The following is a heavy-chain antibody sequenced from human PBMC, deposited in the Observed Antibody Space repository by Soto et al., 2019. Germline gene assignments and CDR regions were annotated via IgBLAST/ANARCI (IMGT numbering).Heavy chain of an antibody. J-gene: IGHJ5*02. CDR1: GFSLSTSGVG. D-gene: IGHD6-13*01. Sequence: QITLKESGPTLVKPTQTLTLTCTFSGFSLSTSGVGVGWIRQPPGKALEWLAFIYWDDDKRYSPSLESRLTITKDTSENQVVLTMTNMDPVDTATYYCVHRLEGSSWYISNFDPWGQGTLVTVSS. CDR3: VHRLEGSSWYISNFDP. V-gene: IGHV2-5*02. CDR2: IYWDDDK.